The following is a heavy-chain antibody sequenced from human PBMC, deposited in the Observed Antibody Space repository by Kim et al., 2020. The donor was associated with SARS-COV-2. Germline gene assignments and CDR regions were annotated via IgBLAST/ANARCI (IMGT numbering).Heavy chain of an antibody. CDR3: ARLLHGPNYYYYYMDV. D-gene: IGHD3-10*01. J-gene: IGHJ6*03. CDR2: IYYSGST. V-gene: IGHV4-59*01. Sequence: SETLSLTCTVSGGSISSYYWSWIRQPPGKGLEWIGYIYYSGSTNYNPSLKSRVTISVDTSKNQFSLKLSSVTAADTAVYYCARLLHGPNYYYYYMDVWGKGTTVTVSS. CDR1: GGSISSYY.